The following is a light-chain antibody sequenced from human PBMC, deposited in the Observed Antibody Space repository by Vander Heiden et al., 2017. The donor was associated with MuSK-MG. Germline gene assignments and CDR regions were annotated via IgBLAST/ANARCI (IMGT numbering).Light chain of an antibody. CDR2: DVT. J-gene: IGLJ2*01. CDR3: SSDAGSGTSVV. Sequence: QSALTQPASVSGSPGQSITISSTGSSSDVGAFNYVSWYQQHPGKAPKLMIYDVTNRPSGVSYRFSGSKSGHTASLTISGLQAEDEADYYCSSDAGSGTSVVFGGGTKLTVL. V-gene: IGLV2-14*03. CDR1: SSDVGAFNY.